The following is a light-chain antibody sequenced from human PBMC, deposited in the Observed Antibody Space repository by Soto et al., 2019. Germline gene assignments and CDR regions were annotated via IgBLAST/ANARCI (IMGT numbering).Light chain of an antibody. J-gene: IGKJ5*01. CDR3: QQLHSYPIT. CDR1: QAMNTY. V-gene: IGKV1-9*01. CDR2: GAY. Sequence: DIQLTQSPSFLSASVGDRVTISCRASQAMNTYIAWYQQRPGAAPKLLVYGAYTLYTGVQSRFSGSESGAVFTLTISSLQPEDFATYYCQQLHSYPITVGQGTRLEIK.